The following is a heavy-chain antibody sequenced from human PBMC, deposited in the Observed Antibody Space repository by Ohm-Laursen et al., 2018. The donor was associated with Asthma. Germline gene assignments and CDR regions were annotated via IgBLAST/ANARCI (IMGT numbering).Heavy chain of an antibody. V-gene: IGHV3-21*04. CDR2: ISTASSFI. D-gene: IGHD2-15*01. J-gene: IGHJ6*02. CDR1: GYTFSRYS. Sequence: SLRLSCAAPGYTFSRYSIHWVRQIPGKGLEWVASISTASSFIYYADSVRGRFTTSRDNARNSVYLQMNSLRAEDTAVYYCARETATGSQNIHYYDLDVWGQGTTVIVSS. CDR3: ARETATGSQNIHYYDLDV.